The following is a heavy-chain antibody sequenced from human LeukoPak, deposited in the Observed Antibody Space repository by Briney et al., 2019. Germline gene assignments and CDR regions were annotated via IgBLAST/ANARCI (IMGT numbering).Heavy chain of an antibody. CDR3: AKDRYSSSWYNGPDY. CDR2: ISGSGGST. Sequence: GGSLRLSCAASGFTFSSYAMSWVRQAPGKGLDGVSAISGSGGSTYYADSVKGRFTISRDNSKNTLYLQMNSLRAEDTAVYYCAKDRYSSSWYNGPDYWGQGTLVTVSS. V-gene: IGHV3-23*01. CDR1: GFTFSSYA. J-gene: IGHJ4*02. D-gene: IGHD6-13*01.